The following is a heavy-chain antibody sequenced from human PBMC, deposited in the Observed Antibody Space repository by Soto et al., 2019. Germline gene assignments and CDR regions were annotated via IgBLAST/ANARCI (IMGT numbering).Heavy chain of an antibody. V-gene: IGHV1-18*01. CDR3: ARAGQYYDSSGYAN. Sequence: QVKLVQSGTEVKQPGASMKVSCKASGYSFATSGISWVRQAPGQGLEWMGWISAYNGNTNYDQKIQDRVTMTTDTSTSTAYLELRNLRSDDTAVYYCARAGQYYDSSGYANWGQGNLDSVSS. J-gene: IGHJ4*02. CDR2: ISAYNGNT. CDR1: GYSFATSG. D-gene: IGHD3-22*01.